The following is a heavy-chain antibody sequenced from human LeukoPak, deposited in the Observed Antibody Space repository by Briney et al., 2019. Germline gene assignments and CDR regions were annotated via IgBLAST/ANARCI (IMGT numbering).Heavy chain of an antibody. D-gene: IGHD4-17*01. CDR3: ARDHRTVTAPNWFDP. CDR2: IIPILGIA. V-gene: IGHV1-69*04. Sequence: SVKISCKASGYTLSSYYFHWVRQAPGQGLEWMGRIIPILGIANYAQKFQGRVTITADKSTSTAYMELSSLRSEDTAVYYCARDHRTVTAPNWFDPWGQGTLVTVSS. CDR1: GYTLSSYY. J-gene: IGHJ5*02.